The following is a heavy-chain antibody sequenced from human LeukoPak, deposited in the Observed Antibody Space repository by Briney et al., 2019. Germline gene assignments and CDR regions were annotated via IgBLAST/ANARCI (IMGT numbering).Heavy chain of an antibody. CDR2: IYHSGST. Sequence: PSETLSLTCEVPGYSISTNYYWGWIRLPPGKRLEWIGNIYHSGSTSYNPSLKSRVTISPDTSKNQFSLKLTSVTASDTAVYYCARFDHVWETHGMDAFDLWGQGTMVTVSS. J-gene: IGHJ3*01. CDR3: ARFDHVWETHGMDAFDL. V-gene: IGHV4-38-2*01. D-gene: IGHD3-16*01. CDR1: GYSISTNYY.